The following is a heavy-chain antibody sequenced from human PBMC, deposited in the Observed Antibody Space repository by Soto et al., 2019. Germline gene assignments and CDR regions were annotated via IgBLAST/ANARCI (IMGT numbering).Heavy chain of an antibody. D-gene: IGHD4-17*01. CDR1: GFTFSTYS. CDR2: ISSSSSYI. CDR3: ASHYGDYYYYGMDV. J-gene: IGHJ6*02. Sequence: GGSLRLSCAASGFTFSTYSMSWVRQAPGKGLEWVSSISSSSSYIYYADSVKGRFTISRDNAKNSLYLQMNSLRAEDTAVYYCASHYGDYYYYGMDVWGQGTTVTVSS. V-gene: IGHV3-21*01.